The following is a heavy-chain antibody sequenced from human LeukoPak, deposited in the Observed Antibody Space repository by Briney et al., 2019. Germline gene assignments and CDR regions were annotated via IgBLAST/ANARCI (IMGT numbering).Heavy chain of an antibody. Sequence: ASVKVSCKASGYTFTGYYMHWVRQAPGQGLEWMGWINPNSGGTNYAPKFQGRVTMTRDTSISTAYMELSRLRSDDTAGYYCARWFSNTNWLGRWFHPWGQGTPV. CDR2: INPNSGGT. D-gene: IGHD2-2*01. J-gene: IGHJ5*02. CDR3: ARWFSNTNWLGRWFHP. V-gene: IGHV1-2*02. CDR1: GYTFTGYY.